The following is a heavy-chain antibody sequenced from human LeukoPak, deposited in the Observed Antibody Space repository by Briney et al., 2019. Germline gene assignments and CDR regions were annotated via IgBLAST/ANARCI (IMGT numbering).Heavy chain of an antibody. CDR1: GFTFSSYG. V-gene: IGHV3-23*01. J-gene: IGHJ4*02. D-gene: IGHD4-17*01. CDR2: ISGSGGST. Sequence: PGGSLRLSCASSGFTFSSYGMSWVRQAPGKGLEWVSAISGSGGSTYYADSVKGRFTISRDNSKNTLYLQMNSLRAEDTAVYYCAKDRATVTTRYFDYWGQGTLVTVSS. CDR3: AKDRATVTTRYFDY.